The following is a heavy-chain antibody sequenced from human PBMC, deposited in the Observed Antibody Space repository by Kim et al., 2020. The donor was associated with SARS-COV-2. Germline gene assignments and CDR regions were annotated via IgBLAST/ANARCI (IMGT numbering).Heavy chain of an antibody. CDR2: ISYDGSNK. Sequence: GGSLRLSCAASGFTFSSYAMHWVRQAPGKGLEWVAVISYDGSNKYYADSVKGRFTISRDNSKNTLYLQMNSLRAEDTAVYYCARDNPRYCSGDCYPSFDYWGQGTLVTVSS. CDR1: GFTFSSYA. V-gene: IGHV3-30*04. J-gene: IGHJ4*02. CDR3: ARDNPRYCSGDCYPSFDY. D-gene: IGHD2-21*01.